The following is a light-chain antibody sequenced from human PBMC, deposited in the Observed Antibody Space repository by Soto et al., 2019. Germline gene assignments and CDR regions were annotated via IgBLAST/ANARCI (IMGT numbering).Light chain of an antibody. CDR2: TTS. Sequence: ELVMTQYPATLSVSPGERATFSCRASESVGSNLAWYQQKPGQAPSLLIYTTSTRASGVPARFSGSGSGTEFTLTINSLQTEDFGLYYCQQYNSWPRTFGQGTKVDIK. J-gene: IGKJ1*01. CDR3: QQYNSWPRT. V-gene: IGKV3-15*01. CDR1: ESVGSN.